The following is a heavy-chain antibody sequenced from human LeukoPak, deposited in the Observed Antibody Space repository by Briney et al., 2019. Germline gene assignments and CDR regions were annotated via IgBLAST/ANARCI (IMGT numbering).Heavy chain of an antibody. CDR2: IKQEGSEK. CDR1: GFTFSSHW. J-gene: IGHJ4*02. D-gene: IGHD2-15*01. CDR3: ARDSSYCSGGSCYPGY. Sequence: GGSLRLSCAASGFTFSSHWMSWVRQAPGKGLEWVANIKQEGSEKYYVDSVKGRFTISRDNAKNSLYLQMNSLRAEDTAVYYCARDSSYCSGGSCYPGYWGQGTLVTVSS. V-gene: IGHV3-7*01.